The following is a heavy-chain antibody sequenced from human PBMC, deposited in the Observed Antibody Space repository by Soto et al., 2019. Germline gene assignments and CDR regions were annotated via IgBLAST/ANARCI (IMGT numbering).Heavy chain of an antibody. CDR1: GYTFTSYY. Sequence: ASVKVSCKASGYTFTSYYMHWVRQAPGQGLEWMGIINPSGGSTSYAQKFQGRVTVTRDTSTSTVYMELSSLRSEDTAVYYCAAEIGRNNWNDRAFDIWGQGTMVTVSS. V-gene: IGHV1-46*01. J-gene: IGHJ3*02. CDR3: AAEIGRNNWNDRAFDI. CDR2: INPSGGST. D-gene: IGHD1-20*01.